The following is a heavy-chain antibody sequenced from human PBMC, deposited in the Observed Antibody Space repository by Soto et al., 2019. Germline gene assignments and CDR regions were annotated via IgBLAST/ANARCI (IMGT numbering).Heavy chain of an antibody. Sequence: EAQLLESGGGLVQPGESLRLSCAASGFTFRQYAMSWVRQAPGKGLEWVSAISDSGTRTYYADSVKGRFTVSRDKSRNKLYLQMNSLRAEDTAVYYCAKVFVATIREGFDYWGQGTLVTVSS. V-gene: IGHV3-23*01. CDR1: GFTFRQYA. CDR2: ISDSGTRT. D-gene: IGHD5-12*01. CDR3: AKVFVATIREGFDY. J-gene: IGHJ4*02.